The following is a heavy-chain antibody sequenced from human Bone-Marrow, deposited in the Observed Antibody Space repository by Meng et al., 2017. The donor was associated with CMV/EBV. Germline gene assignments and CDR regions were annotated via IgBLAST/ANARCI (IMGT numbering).Heavy chain of an antibody. J-gene: IGHJ4*02. CDR2: IYTSGST. Sequence: QVQLKQSAPGLVKPSDTLSLTCTVSGGSISSYSWSWIRQPAGKGLDWIGRIYTSGSTNYNPSLNSRVTMSVDTSKNQFSLKLSSVTAADTAVYYCARAMVRGVQRYFDYWGQGTLVTVSS. V-gene: IGHV4-4*07. D-gene: IGHD3-10*01. CDR1: GGSISSYS. CDR3: ARAMVRGVQRYFDY.